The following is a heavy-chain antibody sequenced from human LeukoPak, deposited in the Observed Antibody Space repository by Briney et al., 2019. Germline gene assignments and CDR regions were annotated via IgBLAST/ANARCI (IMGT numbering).Heavy chain of an antibody. CDR3: ARDRVDTARFGYFDL. J-gene: IGHJ2*01. CDR1: GFTFSDYY. Sequence: PGGSLRLSCAASGFTFSDYYMSWIRQAPGKGLEWISYMSNSGRNKYHADSVKGRFTISRDNAKNLLYLQMNSLRAEDTAVYYCARDRVDTARFGYFDLWGRGTLVTVSS. CDR2: MSNSGRNK. V-gene: IGHV3-11*04. D-gene: IGHD5-18*01.